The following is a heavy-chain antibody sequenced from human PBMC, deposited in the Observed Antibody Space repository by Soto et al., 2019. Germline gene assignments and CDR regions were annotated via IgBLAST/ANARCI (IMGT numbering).Heavy chain of an antibody. CDR2: IYYSGST. D-gene: IGHD3-9*01. Sequence: LSLTCTVSGGSISSYYWSWIRQPPGKGLEWIGYIYYSGSTNYNPSLKSRVTISVDTSKNQFSLKLSSVTAADTAVYYCARVNYDILTGYPPSYYYYMDVWGKGTTVTVSS. CDR1: GGSISSYY. J-gene: IGHJ6*03. CDR3: ARVNYDILTGYPPSYYYYMDV. V-gene: IGHV4-59*01.